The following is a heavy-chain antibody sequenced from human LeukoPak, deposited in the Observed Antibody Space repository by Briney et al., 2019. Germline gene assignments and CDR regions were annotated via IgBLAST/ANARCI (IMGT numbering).Heavy chain of an antibody. CDR1: GFTFSTSA. V-gene: IGHV3-23*01. D-gene: IGHD6-6*01. CDR2: ISGSGDKT. CDR3: AKQYSSSSSDP. J-gene: IGHJ5*02. Sequence: PGGSLRLSCAASGFTFSTSAMSWVRQAPGKGLEWVSGISGSGDKTFYADSVKGRFTISRDNSKNTLSLQMNSLRGEDTAVYYCAKQYSSSSSDPWGQGTRATVSS.